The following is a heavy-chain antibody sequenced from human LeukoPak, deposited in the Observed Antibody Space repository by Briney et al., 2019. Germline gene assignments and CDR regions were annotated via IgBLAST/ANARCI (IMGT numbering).Heavy chain of an antibody. J-gene: IGHJ4*02. V-gene: IGHV3-23*01. Sequence: ETLSLTCTVSGGSISSSSYYWGWIRQPPGKGLEWVSTINDNGYNTYYADSVKGRFTISRDISKNTLYLQLNSLRAEDTAAYYCARPPRGYAPFDYWGQGTLVTVSS. D-gene: IGHD5-18*01. CDR2: INDNGYNT. CDR1: GGSISSSSYY. CDR3: ARPPRGYAPFDY.